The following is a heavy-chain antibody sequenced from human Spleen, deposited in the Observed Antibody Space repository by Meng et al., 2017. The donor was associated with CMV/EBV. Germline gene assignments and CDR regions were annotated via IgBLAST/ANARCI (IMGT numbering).Heavy chain of an antibody. Sequence: LSLTCAASGFTFTNYGMHWVRQAPGKGLEWVAFIRYTETNKYYANSVKGRFTVSRDNSKNTLFLHMNSLRAEDTAVYYCAKDRTISGVITQYGPLDFWGQGTLVTVSS. CDR1: GFTFTNYG. J-gene: IGHJ4*02. V-gene: IGHV3-30*02. CDR2: IRYTETNK. D-gene: IGHD3-3*02. CDR3: AKDRTISGVITQYGPLDF.